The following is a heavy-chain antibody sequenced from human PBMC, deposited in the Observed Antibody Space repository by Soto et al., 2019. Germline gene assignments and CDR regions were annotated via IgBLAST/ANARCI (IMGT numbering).Heavy chain of an antibody. Sequence: PSETLSLTCAVYGGSFSRYFWNWIRQPPGKGLEWIGEINHSGRTNYNPSLKSRVTISVDTSKNQFSLKLSSVTAADTAVYYCARGLSVTNTFYYYYAMDVWGQGTTVTVS. CDR1: GGSFSRYF. CDR2: INHSGRT. D-gene: IGHD2-8*01. V-gene: IGHV4-34*01. CDR3: ARGLSVTNTFYYYYAMDV. J-gene: IGHJ6*02.